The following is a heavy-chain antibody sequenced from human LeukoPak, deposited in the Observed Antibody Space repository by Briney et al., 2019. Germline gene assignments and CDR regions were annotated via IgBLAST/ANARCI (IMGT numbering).Heavy chain of an antibody. D-gene: IGHD6-13*01. CDR1: GGSISSYY. CDR3: ARDRYSSTYYYFDY. J-gene: IGHJ4*02. Sequence: SETLSLTCTVSGGSISSYYWSWIRQPPGKGLEWIGYIYYSGSTNYNPSLKSRVTISVDTSKNQFSLKLTSVTAADAAVYYCARDRYSSTYYYFDYWGQGTLVTVSS. V-gene: IGHV4-59*01. CDR2: IYYSGST.